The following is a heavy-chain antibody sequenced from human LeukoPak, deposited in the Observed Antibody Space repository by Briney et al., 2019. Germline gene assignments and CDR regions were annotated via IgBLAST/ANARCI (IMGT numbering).Heavy chain of an antibody. Sequence: PGGSLRLSCAASGFSFSTYAMNWVRQAPGKGLEWVSSVSSNGDIPYYAASVKGRFTISRDNSKNTLFLQMNSLRAEDTAVYYCAKPYGSGSYSVGLYYFDYWGQGTLVTVSS. V-gene: IGHV3-23*01. J-gene: IGHJ4*02. D-gene: IGHD3-10*01. CDR1: GFSFSTYA. CDR2: VSSNGDIP. CDR3: AKPYGSGSYSVGLYYFDY.